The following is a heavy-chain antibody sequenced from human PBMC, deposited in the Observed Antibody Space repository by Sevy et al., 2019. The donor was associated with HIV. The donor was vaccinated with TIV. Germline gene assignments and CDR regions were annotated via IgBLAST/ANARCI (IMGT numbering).Heavy chain of an antibody. CDR3: TTELGYCSGGSCSDFDF. CDR2: IKSKPDGETT. V-gene: IGHV3-15*07. J-gene: IGHJ4*02. Sequence: GGSLRLSCAASGLTFSDAWMNWVRQAPGKGLEWVGRIKSKPDGETTDYAAPVKGRFTISRDDSKNSLYLQMNSLKTEDTGVYYCTTELGYCSGGSCSDFDFWGQRTLVTVSS. CDR1: GLTFSDAW. D-gene: IGHD2-15*01.